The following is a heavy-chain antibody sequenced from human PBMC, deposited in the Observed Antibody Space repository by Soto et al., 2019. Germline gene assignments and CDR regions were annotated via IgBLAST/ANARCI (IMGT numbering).Heavy chain of an antibody. Sequence: LRLSCAASGFTFSSYAMSWVRQAPGKGLEWVSAISGSGGSTYYADSVKGRFTISRDNSKNTLYLQMNSLRAEDTAVYYCAKAPFSSGYFDYWGQGTLVTVSS. CDR2: ISGSGGST. J-gene: IGHJ4*02. CDR1: GFTFSSYA. D-gene: IGHD3-3*02. V-gene: IGHV3-23*01. CDR3: AKAPFSSGYFDY.